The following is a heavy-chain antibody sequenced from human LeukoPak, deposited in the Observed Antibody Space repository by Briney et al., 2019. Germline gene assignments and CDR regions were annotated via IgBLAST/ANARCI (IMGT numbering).Heavy chain of an antibody. CDR1: GFTFSNYW. D-gene: IGHD2-2*01. V-gene: IGHV3-7*01. CDR3: ARVLYGSRVNVIDS. CDR2: MNEYGSEK. J-gene: IGHJ4*02. Sequence: GGSLRLSCAASGFTFSNYWINWLRQAPGKGLEWVANMNEYGSEKYYVDSVRGRFTISRDNAENSLFLHMNSLRVEDTAVYRCARVLYGSRVNVIDSWGPGTLVTVSS.